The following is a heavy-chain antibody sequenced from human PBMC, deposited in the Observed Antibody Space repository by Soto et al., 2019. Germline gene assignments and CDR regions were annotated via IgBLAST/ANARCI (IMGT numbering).Heavy chain of an antibody. CDR2: IYSSEDT. Sequence: SETLSLTCTVSGGSVSSNDYSWGWIRQSPGKGLEWIGTIYSSEDTHYNPSLLSRVTISVDTSISTAYMELSRLRSDDTAVYYCARGIAAAAARGMDVWGQGTTVTVSS. V-gene: IGHV4-39*02. CDR3: ARGIAAAAARGMDV. CDR1: GGSVSSNDYS. D-gene: IGHD6-13*01. J-gene: IGHJ6*02.